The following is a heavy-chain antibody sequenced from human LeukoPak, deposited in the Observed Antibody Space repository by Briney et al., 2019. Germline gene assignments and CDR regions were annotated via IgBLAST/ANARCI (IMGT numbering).Heavy chain of an antibody. V-gene: IGHV3-33*01. Sequence: GRSLRLSCAASGFTFSSYGMHWARQAPGKGLEWVAVIWYDGSNKYYADSVKGRFTISRDNSKNTLYLQMNSLRAEDTAVYYCARDPYDGGKGPFDYWGQGTLVTVSS. CDR3: ARDPYDGGKGPFDY. J-gene: IGHJ4*02. CDR1: GFTFSSYG. CDR2: IWYDGSNK. D-gene: IGHD4-23*01.